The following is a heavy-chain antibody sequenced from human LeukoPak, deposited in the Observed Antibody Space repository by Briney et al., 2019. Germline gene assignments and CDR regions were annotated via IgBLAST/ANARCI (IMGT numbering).Heavy chain of an antibody. CDR1: GFTFSSYW. D-gene: IGHD3-22*01. J-gene: IGHJ4*02. Sequence: GGSLRLSCAASGFTFSSYWMSWVRQAPGKGLEWVANIKQDGSEKNYVDSMKGRFTISRDNAKNSLYLQMNSLRAEDTAVYYCARAPYYYDSSGYGYWGQGTLVTVSS. V-gene: IGHV3-7*01. CDR2: IKQDGSEK. CDR3: ARAPYYYDSSGYGY.